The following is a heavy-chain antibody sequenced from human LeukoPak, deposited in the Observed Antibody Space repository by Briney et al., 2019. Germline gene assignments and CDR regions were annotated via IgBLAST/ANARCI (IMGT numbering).Heavy chain of an antibody. CDR2: IRYDGSNK. D-gene: IGHD2-15*01. J-gene: IGHJ6*03. V-gene: IGHV3-30*02. CDR1: GFTFSNYG. CDR3: AKDLPVVAGYYYYYMDV. Sequence: PGGSLRLSCAASGFTFSNYGMHWVRRAPGKGLEWVAFIRYDGSNKYYADSVKGRFTISRDNSKNTLYLQMNSLRAEDTAVYYCAKDLPVVAGYYYYYMDVWGKGTTVTVSS.